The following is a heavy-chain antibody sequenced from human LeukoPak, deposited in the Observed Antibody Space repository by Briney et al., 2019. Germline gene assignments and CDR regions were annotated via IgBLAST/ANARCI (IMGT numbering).Heavy chain of an antibody. Sequence: GGSLRLSCAASGFTFSSCEMNWVRQAPGKGLEWVSYISSSGSTIYYADSVKGRFTISRDNAKNSLYLQMNSLRDEDTAVYYCARGGMAHIVVVTAIPDWYFDLWGRGTLVTVSS. D-gene: IGHD2-21*02. CDR3: ARGGMAHIVVVTAIPDWYFDL. V-gene: IGHV3-48*03. CDR1: GFTFSSCE. J-gene: IGHJ2*01. CDR2: ISSSGSTI.